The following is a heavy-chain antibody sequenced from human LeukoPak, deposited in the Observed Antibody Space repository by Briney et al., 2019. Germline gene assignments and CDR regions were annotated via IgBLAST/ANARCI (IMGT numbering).Heavy chain of an antibody. CDR3: ARDPTVTGNNWFAP. CDR2: IYYSGST. Sequence: SETLSLTCTVSGGSISSSSYYWGWIRQPPGKGLEWIGSIYYSGSTYYNPSLKSRVTISVDTSKNQFSLKLSSVTAADTAVYYCARDPTVTGNNWFAPGGKGPRAPVPP. CDR1: GGSISSSSYY. D-gene: IGHD4-11*01. V-gene: IGHV4-39*07. J-gene: IGHJ5*02.